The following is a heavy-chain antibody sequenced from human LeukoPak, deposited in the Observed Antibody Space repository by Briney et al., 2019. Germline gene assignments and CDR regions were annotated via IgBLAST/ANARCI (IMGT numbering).Heavy chain of an antibody. J-gene: IGHJ5*02. V-gene: IGHV4-34*01. CDR1: GGSFSAYY. CDR3: ARRADFWSGYGGFDP. Sequence: SETLSLTCGVYGGSFSAYYWSWVRQPPGKGLEWIGEISHSGSTNYNPSLKSRVTISVDRSKNQFSLKLSSVTAADTAVYYCARRADFWSGYGGFDPWGQGTLVTVSS. D-gene: IGHD3-3*01. CDR2: ISHSGST.